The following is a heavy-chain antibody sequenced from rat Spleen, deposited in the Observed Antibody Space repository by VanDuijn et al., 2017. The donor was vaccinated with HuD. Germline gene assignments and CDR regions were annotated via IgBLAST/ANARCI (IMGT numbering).Heavy chain of an antibody. Sequence: QVQLKESGPGLVQPSQTLSLTCTVSGFSLTDYSVYWVRQPPGKGLEWMGRIQSGGSTAYTSLLKSRLSISRDTSKSQVFLKMNSLQTEDTATYYCARTYRYKIDYWGQGVMVTVSS. CDR3: ARTYRYKIDY. D-gene: IGHD1-5*01. CDR1: GFSLTDYS. V-gene: IGHV2-19*01. CDR2: IQSGGST. J-gene: IGHJ2*01.